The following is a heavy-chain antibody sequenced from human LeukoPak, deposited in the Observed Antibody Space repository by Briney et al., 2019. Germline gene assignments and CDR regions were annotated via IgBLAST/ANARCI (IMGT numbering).Heavy chain of an antibody. CDR3: ARVGATGYYYYYGMDV. J-gene: IGHJ6*02. D-gene: IGHD1-26*01. CDR1: GYTFTGYS. CDR2: INPNSGGT. V-gene: IGHV1-2*02. Sequence: GASVKVSCKASGYTFTGYSMHWVRQAPGQGLEWMGWINPNSGGTNYAQKFQGRVTMTRDTSISTAYMELSRLRSDDTAVYYCARVGATGYYYYYGMDVWGQGTTVTVSS.